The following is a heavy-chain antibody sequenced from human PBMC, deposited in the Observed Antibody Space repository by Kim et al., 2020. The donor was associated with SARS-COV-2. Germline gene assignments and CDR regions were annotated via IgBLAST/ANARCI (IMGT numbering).Heavy chain of an antibody. V-gene: IGHV3-48*03. CDR3: AGRRGYYGSGSYYDYYYYGMDV. D-gene: IGHD3-10*01. Sequence: GGSLRLSCAASGFTFSSYEMNWVRQAPGKGLEWVSYISSSGSTIYYADSVKGRFTISRDNAKNSLYLQMNSLRAEDTAVYYCAGRRGYYGSGSYYDYYYYGMDVWGQGTTVTVSS. CDR2: ISSSGSTI. CDR1: GFTFSSYE. J-gene: IGHJ6*02.